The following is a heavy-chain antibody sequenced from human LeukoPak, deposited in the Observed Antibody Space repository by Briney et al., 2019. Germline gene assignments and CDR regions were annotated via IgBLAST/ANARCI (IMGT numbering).Heavy chain of an antibody. J-gene: IGHJ4*02. D-gene: IGHD3-3*01. Sequence: GGFLRLSCAPSGFTFSRHGMHWVRQAPGKGLEWVAIISNDGSRKYYAHSVEGRFTTSRDNSKNTLYLQMDSLRAEDTAVYYCARDRAWNYFDYWGQGTLVTVSS. V-gene: IGHV3-30*03. CDR2: ISNDGSRK. CDR1: GFTFSRHG. CDR3: ARDRAWNYFDY.